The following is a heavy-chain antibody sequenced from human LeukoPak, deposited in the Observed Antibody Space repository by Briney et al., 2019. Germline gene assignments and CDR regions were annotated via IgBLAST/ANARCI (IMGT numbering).Heavy chain of an antibody. J-gene: IGHJ4*02. CDR3: AKAGIYYDSSGFYSYFDY. CDR1: GFTFSDYY. D-gene: IGHD3-22*01. CDR2: ISSSSSYT. V-gene: IGHV3-11*06. Sequence: GGSLRLSCAASGFTFSDYYMTWIRRAPGKGLEWVSYISSSSSYTNYADSVKGRFTISRDNAKNSLYLQMNSLRAEDSAVYYCAKAGIYYDSSGFYSYFDYWGQGTLVTVSS.